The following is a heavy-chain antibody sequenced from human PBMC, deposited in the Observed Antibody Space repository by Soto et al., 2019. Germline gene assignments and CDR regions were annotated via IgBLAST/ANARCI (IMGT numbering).Heavy chain of an antibody. D-gene: IGHD2-2*01. J-gene: IGHJ5*02. CDR2: ISGNSGYI. Sequence: GGSLRLSCAASGFTFSSYSMSWVRQAPWKGLEWVSAISGNSGYIYYADSVKGRFTISRHNSKNTLYLQMNSLRAEDTAVYYCARYLHCSSTSCPFDPWGQGTLVTV. CDR1: GFTFSSYS. V-gene: IGHV3-23*01. CDR3: ARYLHCSSTSCPFDP.